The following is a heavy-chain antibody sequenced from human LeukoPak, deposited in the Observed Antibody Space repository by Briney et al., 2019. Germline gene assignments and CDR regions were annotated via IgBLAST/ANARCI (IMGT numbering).Heavy chain of an antibody. D-gene: IGHD3-22*01. CDR3: ATGLVVVPLFDY. Sequence: ASVRVSCKVSGYTLTELSMHWVRQAPGKGLEWMGGFDPEDGETIYAQKFQGRVTMTEDTSTDTAYMELSSLRSEDTAVYYCATGLVVVPLFDYWGQGTLVTVSS. CDR2: FDPEDGET. V-gene: IGHV1-24*01. J-gene: IGHJ4*02. CDR1: GYTLTELS.